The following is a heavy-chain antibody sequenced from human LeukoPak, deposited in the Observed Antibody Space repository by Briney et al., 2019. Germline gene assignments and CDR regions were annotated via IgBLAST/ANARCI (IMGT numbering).Heavy chain of an antibody. CDR2: ISDNTRDI. J-gene: IGHJ4*02. V-gene: IGHV3-21*01. CDR1: GFTFSDYN. Sequence: GGSLRLSCAASGFTFSDYNMNWVRQAPGKGLEWVSSISDNTRDIFYADSVKGRFTISRDNAKNSLYLLMNSLRVEDTAVYSCAREDGDQNFDYWGQGTLVTVSS. D-gene: IGHD4-17*01. CDR3: AREDGDQNFDY.